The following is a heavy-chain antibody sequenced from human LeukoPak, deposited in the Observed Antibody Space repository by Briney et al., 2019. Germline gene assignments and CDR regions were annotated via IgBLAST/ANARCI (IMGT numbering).Heavy chain of an antibody. D-gene: IGHD4-17*01. J-gene: IGHJ4*02. Sequence: GGSLRLSCAASGFTFSSYSMNWVRQAPGKGLEWVSSISSSSSYIYYADSVKGRFTISRDNAKNSLYLQMNSLRAEDTAVYYYARDAPSDDYGDYDPFDYWGQGTLVTVSS. CDR2: ISSSSSYI. V-gene: IGHV3-21*01. CDR3: ARDAPSDDYGDYDPFDY. CDR1: GFTFSSYS.